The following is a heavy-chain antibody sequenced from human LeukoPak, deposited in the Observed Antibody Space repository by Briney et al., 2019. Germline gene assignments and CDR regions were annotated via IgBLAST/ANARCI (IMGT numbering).Heavy chain of an antibody. CDR1: GFTFSSYG. D-gene: IGHD2-2*01. CDR2: IWYDGSNK. J-gene: IGHJ5*02. CDR3: ARDLVPAATWFDP. Sequence: GGSLRLPCAASGFTFSSYGMHWVRQAPGKGLEWVAVIWYDGSNKYYADSVKGRFTISRDNSKNTLYLQMNSLRAEDTAVYYCARDLVPAATWFDPWGRGTLVTVSS. V-gene: IGHV3-33*01.